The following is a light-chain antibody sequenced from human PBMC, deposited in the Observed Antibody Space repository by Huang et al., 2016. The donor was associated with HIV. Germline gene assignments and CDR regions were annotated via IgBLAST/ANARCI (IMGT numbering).Light chain of an antibody. CDR2: LGA. CDR1: QSLLHSNGYNY. Sequence: DIVMTQSPLSLSVTPGEPASISCRSSQSLLHSNGYNYLVWYRQRPGQSPQLLVYLGANRASGVPDRFSGSGSGTDFTLKISRVEAEDIGVYYCMQSLQTITFGQGTRLEIK. CDR3: MQSLQTIT. J-gene: IGKJ5*01. V-gene: IGKV2-28*01.